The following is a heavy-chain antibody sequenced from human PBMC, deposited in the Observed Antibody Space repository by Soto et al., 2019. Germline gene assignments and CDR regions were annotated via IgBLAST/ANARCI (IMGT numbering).Heavy chain of an antibody. D-gene: IGHD2-2*01. CDR3: ASGKGLLPAAGGWFDP. J-gene: IGHJ5*02. CDR2: IYHSGST. Sequence: SETLSLTCAVSGGSISSSNWWSWVRQPPGKGLEWIGEIYHSGSTNYNPSLKSRVTISVDKSKNQFSLKLSSVTAADTAVYYCASGKGLLPAAGGWFDPWGQGTLVTAPQ. CDR1: GGSISSSNW. V-gene: IGHV4-4*02.